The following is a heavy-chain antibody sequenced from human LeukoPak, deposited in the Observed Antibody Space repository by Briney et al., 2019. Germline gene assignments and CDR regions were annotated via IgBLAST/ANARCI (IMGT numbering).Heavy chain of an antibody. CDR3: AREPRGYSYGL. Sequence: GGSLRLSCAASRFTFSNYWMAWVRQAPGKGLEWVANIKDDGSETYYVASVKGRFTISRDNAKDSLYLQMNSLRAEDTAVYYCAREPRGYSYGLWSRGTLVTVSS. J-gene: IGHJ4*02. V-gene: IGHV3-7*01. CDR1: RFTFSNYW. D-gene: IGHD5-18*01. CDR2: IKDDGSET.